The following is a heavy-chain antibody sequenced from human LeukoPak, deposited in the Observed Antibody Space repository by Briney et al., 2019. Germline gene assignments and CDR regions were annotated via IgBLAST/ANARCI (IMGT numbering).Heavy chain of an antibody. D-gene: IGHD6-13*01. CDR1: GGSFSGYY. J-gene: IGHJ5*02. Sequence: PSETPSLTCAVYGGSFSGYYWSWIRQPPGKGLEWIGEINHSGSTNYSPSLKSRVTISVDTSKNQFSLKLSSVTAADTAVYYCARVGQLAAAGTRWFDPWGQGTLVTVSS. CDR3: ARVGQLAAAGTRWFDP. V-gene: IGHV4-34*01. CDR2: INHSGST.